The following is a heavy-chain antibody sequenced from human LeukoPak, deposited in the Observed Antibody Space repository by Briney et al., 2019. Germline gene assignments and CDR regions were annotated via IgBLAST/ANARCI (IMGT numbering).Heavy chain of an antibody. CDR2: ISSSSSLI. J-gene: IGHJ4*02. V-gene: IGHV3-21*01. D-gene: IGHD4-17*01. Sequence: PGGSLRLSCAASGFTFSTYSMNCVRQAPGKGLEWVSSISSSSSLIYYADSVKGRFTISRDNAKNSLYLQMNSLRAEDTAVYYCARDGGDYPNKNNDFWGQGTLVTVSS. CDR1: GFTFSTYS. CDR3: ARDGGDYPNKNNDF.